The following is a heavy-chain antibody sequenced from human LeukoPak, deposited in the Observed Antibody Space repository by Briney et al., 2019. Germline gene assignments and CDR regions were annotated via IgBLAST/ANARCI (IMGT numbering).Heavy chain of an antibody. J-gene: IGHJ5*02. Sequence: SQTLSLPCAISGDRVSNKSAAWNWIRQSPSRGLEWLGRTCYRSKWYNDYAESVQSRITINPDTSKNQFSLQLNSVTPEDTAVYYCARVFWEQQLRWFDPWGQGTLVIVSS. CDR3: ARVFWEQQLRWFDP. D-gene: IGHD6-13*01. CDR2: TCYRSKWYN. V-gene: IGHV6-1*01. CDR1: GDRVSNKSAA.